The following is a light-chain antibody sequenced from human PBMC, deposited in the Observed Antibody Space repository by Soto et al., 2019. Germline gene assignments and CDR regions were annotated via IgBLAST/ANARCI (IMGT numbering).Light chain of an antibody. CDR1: SSDVGGYNY. CDR2: DVS. V-gene: IGLV2-14*03. J-gene: IGLJ1*01. Sequence: QSALTQPASVSGSPGQSITISCTGTSSDVGGYNYVSWYQHHTGKAPKLIIYDVSNRPSGVSIRFSGSKSDNTASLTISGLLIEDVADYHCSSYTTSNTRQIVFGTGTKVTVL. CDR3: SSYTTSNTRQIV.